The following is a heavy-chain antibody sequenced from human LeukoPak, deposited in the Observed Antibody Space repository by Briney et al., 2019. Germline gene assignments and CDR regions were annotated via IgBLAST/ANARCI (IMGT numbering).Heavy chain of an antibody. CDR1: GGTFSSYA. CDR3: AKESVRSKRPPDY. CDR2: IIPIFGTA. Sequence: SVKVSCKASGGTFSSYAISWVRQAPGQGLEWMGGIIPIFGTANYAQKFQGRVTITADKSTSTAYMELSSLRAEDTAVYYCAKESVRSKRPPDYWGQGTLVTVSS. D-gene: IGHD3-10*01. J-gene: IGHJ4*02. V-gene: IGHV1-69*06.